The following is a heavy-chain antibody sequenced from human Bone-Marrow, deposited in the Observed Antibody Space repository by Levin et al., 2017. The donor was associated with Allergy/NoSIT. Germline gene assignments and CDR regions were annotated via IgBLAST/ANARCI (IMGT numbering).Heavy chain of an antibody. V-gene: IGHV3-33*01. J-gene: IGHJ4*01. CDR2: IWSDGSSV. CDR3: ARDGGSDYFFDY. CDR1: DFIFNNYA. D-gene: IGHD2-21*02. Sequence: GGSLRLSCTASDFIFNNYAVHWVRQAPGKGLEWVSVIWSDGSSVFYADSVRGRFSISRDNSNSTVFLQMTSLRVEDTAVYYCARDGGSDYFFDYWGQGTPVTVSS.